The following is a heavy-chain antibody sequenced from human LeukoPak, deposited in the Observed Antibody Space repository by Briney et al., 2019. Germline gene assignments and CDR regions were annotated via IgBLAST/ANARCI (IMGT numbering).Heavy chain of an antibody. CDR3: ARGASLYSGYDYYFDY. V-gene: IGHV4-59*01. D-gene: IGHD5-12*01. CDR2: MSYIGST. CDR1: GGSLSGYY. J-gene: IGHJ4*02. Sequence: SETLSLTCALSGGSLSGYYWSWIRQFPGKGLEWIAYMSYIGSTNYNPSLRSRVTISIDTSKNQFSLKLSSVTAADTAVYYCARGASLYSGYDYYFDYWGQGTLVTVSS.